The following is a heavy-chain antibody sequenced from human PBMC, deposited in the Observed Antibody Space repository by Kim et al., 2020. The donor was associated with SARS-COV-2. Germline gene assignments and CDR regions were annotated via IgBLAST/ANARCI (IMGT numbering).Heavy chain of an antibody. Sequence: RTDCADSVKGRFTITRDNTKNTLFLQMDSLRVEDTAVYYCAKLTASWGQGTLVIVSS. V-gene: IGHV3-23*01. CDR2: RT. D-gene: IGHD3-16*01. CDR3: AKLTAS. J-gene: IGHJ4*02.